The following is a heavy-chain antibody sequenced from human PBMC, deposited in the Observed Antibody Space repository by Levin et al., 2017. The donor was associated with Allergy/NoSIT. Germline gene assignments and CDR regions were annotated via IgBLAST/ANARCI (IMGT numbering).Heavy chain of an antibody. V-gene: IGHV3-23*01. CDR3: AKAYYDFWSGYYTEPGDGMDV. D-gene: IGHD3-3*01. J-gene: IGHJ6*02. CDR1: GFTFSSYA. Sequence: GGSLRLSCAASGFTFSSYAMSWVRQAPGKGLEWVSAISGSGGITYYADSVKGRFTISRDNSKNTLYLQMNSLRAEDTAVYYCAKAYYDFWSGYYTEPGDGMDVWGQGTTVTVSS. CDR2: ISGSGGIT.